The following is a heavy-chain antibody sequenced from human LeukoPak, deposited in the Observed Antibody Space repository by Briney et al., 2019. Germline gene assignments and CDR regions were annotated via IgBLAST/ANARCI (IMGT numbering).Heavy chain of an antibody. Sequence: SETLSLICTVSGASISSYYWSWIRQPPGKGLEWIGDIYYSGSIKYNPSLKSRVTISVDRSKNQFSLKLSSVTAADTAVYYCARVRADYYDSSGYPRGWFDPWGQGTLVTVSS. J-gene: IGHJ5*02. D-gene: IGHD3-22*01. CDR1: GASISSYY. V-gene: IGHV4-59*12. CDR2: IYYSGSI. CDR3: ARVRADYYDSSGYPRGWFDP.